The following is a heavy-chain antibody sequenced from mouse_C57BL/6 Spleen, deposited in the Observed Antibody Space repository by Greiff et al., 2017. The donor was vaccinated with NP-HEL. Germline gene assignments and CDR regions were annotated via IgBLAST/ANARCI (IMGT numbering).Heavy chain of an antibody. CDR3: ARGIGYPYYFDY. V-gene: IGHV1-69*01. CDR1: GYTFTSYW. CDR2: IDPSDSYT. D-gene: IGHD1-1*01. J-gene: IGHJ2*01. Sequence: QVHVKQPGAELVMPGASVKLSCKASGYTFTSYWMHWVKQRPGQGLEWIGEIDPSDSYTNYNQKFKGKSTLTVDKSSSTAYMQLSSLTSEDSAVYYCARGIGYPYYFDYWGQGTTLTVSP.